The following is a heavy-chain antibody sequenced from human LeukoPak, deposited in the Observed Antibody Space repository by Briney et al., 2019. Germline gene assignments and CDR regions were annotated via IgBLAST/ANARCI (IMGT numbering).Heavy chain of an antibody. CDR3: AHSKYYDFWSGYPPLDY. J-gene: IGHJ4*02. D-gene: IGHD3-3*01. CDR1: GFSLSTCAVG. Sequence: SGPTLVNPTQTLTLTCTFSGFSLSTCAVGVGWIRQPPGKALEWLALIYWNDDKRYSPSLKSRLTITKDTSKNQVVLTMTNMDPVDTATYYCAHSKYYDFWSGYPPLDYWGQGTLVTVSS. V-gene: IGHV2-5*01. CDR2: IYWNDDK.